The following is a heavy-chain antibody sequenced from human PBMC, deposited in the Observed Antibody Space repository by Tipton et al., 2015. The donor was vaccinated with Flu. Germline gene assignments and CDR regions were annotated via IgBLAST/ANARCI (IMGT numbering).Heavy chain of an antibody. J-gene: IGHJ4*02. Sequence: QLVQSGAEVKKPGASVKVSCKASGYTFTGYYMHWVRQAPGQGLEWMGWISAYNGNTNYAQKLQGRVTMTTDTSTSTAYMELRSLRSDDTAVYYCARSKENFGVVIAFDYWGQGTLVTVSS. CDR1: GYTFTGYY. D-gene: IGHD3-3*01. CDR2: ISAYNGNT. CDR3: ARSKENFGVVIAFDY. V-gene: IGHV1-18*04.